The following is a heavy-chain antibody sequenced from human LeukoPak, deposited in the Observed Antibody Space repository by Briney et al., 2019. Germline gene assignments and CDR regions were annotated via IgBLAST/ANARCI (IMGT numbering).Heavy chain of an antibody. CDR2: ISAYNGNT. Sequence: ASVKVSCKASGYTFTSYAMNWVRQAPGQGLEWMGWISAYNGNTNYAQKLQGRVTMTTDTSTSTAYMELRSLRSDDTAVYYCARGMAAAGPNPTYYYYYYMDVWGKGTTVTVSS. CDR1: GYTFTSYA. V-gene: IGHV1-18*01. CDR3: ARGMAAAGPNPTYYYYYYMDV. J-gene: IGHJ6*03. D-gene: IGHD6-13*01.